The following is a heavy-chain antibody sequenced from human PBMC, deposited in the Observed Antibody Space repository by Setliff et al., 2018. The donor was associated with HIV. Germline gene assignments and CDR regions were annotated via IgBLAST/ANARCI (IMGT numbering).Heavy chain of an antibody. J-gene: IGHJ6*03. V-gene: IGHV5-51*01. CDR3: ARLYDFWSGNSRNYYMDV. CDR2: ISPGDSDT. Sequence: PGESLKIPCKGSGFSFTSYWTGWVRQMPGKGLEYMGVISPGDSDTRYSSSFQGQVTISSDMSITTAYLQWNTLKASDTAMYYCARLYDFWSGNSRNYYMDVWGKGTTVTVSS. D-gene: IGHD3-3*01. CDR1: GFSFTSYW.